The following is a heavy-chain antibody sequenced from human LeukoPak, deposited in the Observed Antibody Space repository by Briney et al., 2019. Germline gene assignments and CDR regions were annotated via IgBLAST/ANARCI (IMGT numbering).Heavy chain of an antibody. Sequence: PSETLSLTCAVSGYSISSGYYWGWIRQPPGQGLEWIGSVYHSGSTYYNPSLKSRVTIPVDTSKNQFSLKLSSVTAADTAVYYCARAVHTSSWYLDYWGQGTLVTVSS. CDR1: GYSISSGYY. CDR2: VYHSGST. V-gene: IGHV4-38-2*01. D-gene: IGHD6-13*01. J-gene: IGHJ4*02. CDR3: ARAVHTSSWYLDY.